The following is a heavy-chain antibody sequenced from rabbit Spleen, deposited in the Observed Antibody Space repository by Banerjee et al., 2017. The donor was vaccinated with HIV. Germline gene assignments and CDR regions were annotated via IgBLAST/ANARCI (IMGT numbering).Heavy chain of an antibody. D-gene: IGHD1-1*01. CDR1: GFSFSSNA. CDR2: IYVASGTT. Sequence: QSLEESGGDLVKPGTSLTLTCTASGFSFSSNAMCWVRQAPGKGPEWIACIYVASGTTYYASWAKGRFTISKTSSTTVTLQMTSLTVADTATYFCARHISGDYTDLWGPGTLVTVS. V-gene: IGHV1S40*01. J-gene: IGHJ2*01. CDR3: ARHISGDYTDL.